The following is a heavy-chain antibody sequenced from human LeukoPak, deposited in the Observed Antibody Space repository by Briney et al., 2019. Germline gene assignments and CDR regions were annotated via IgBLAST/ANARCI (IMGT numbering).Heavy chain of an antibody. D-gene: IGHD5-18*01. J-gene: IGHJ4*02. CDR2: IYYSGST. Sequence: PSETLSLTCTVSGGSISSSSYYWGWIRQPPGKGLEWIGSIYYSGSTYYNPSLKSRVTISVDTSKNQFSLKLSSVTAADTAVYYCARESWIQLWPDFDYWGQGTLVTVSS. CDR3: ARESWIQLWPDFDY. CDR1: GGSISSSSYY. V-gene: IGHV4-39*07.